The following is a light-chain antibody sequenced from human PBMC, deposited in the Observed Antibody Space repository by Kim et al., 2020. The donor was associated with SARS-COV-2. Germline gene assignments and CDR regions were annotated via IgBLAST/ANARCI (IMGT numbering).Light chain of an antibody. CDR1: SSDVGGYDY. V-gene: IGLV2-14*03. CDR3: SSYTSSSTWV. J-gene: IGLJ3*02. CDR2: DVS. Sequence: GQSITISCTGTSSDVGGYDYVSWYQQHPGKATKLMIYDVSNRPSGVSNRFSGSKSGNTASLTSSGLQAEDEADYYCSSYTSSSTWVFGGGTQLTVL.